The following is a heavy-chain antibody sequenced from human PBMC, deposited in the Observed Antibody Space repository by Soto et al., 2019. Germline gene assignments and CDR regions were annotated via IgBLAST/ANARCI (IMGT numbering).Heavy chain of an antibody. J-gene: IGHJ4*02. CDR2: IYYSGST. D-gene: IGHD5-12*01. V-gene: IGHV4-59*08. Sequence: SETLSLTCTVSGGSISSYYWSWIRQPPGKGLEWIGYIYYSGSTNYNPSLKSRVTISVDTSKNQFSLKLSSVTAADTAVYYCARHGYSGYDNFDYWGQGTLVTVSS. CDR3: ARHGYSGYDNFDY. CDR1: GGSISSYY.